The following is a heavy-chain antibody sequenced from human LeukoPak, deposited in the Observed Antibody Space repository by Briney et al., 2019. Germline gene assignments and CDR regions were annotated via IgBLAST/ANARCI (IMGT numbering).Heavy chain of an antibody. CDR1: GFTFSSYG. CDR2: ISYDGSNK. Sequence: GGSLRLSCAASGFTFSSYGMHWVRQAPGKGLEWVAVISYDGSNKYYADSVKGRFTISRDNSKNTLYLQMNSLRAEDTAVYYCAKDRYGSGSYLLDYWGQGTLVTVSS. V-gene: IGHV3-30*18. CDR3: AKDRYGSGSYLLDY. D-gene: IGHD3-10*01. J-gene: IGHJ4*02.